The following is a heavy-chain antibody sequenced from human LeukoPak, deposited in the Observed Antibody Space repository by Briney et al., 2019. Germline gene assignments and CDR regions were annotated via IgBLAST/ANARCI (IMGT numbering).Heavy chain of an antibody. CDR1: GYTFTSYG. D-gene: IGHD3-10*01. J-gene: IGHJ4*02. V-gene: IGHV1-18*04. CDR3: ARDLLLWFGELPTFGY. CDR2: ISAYNGNT. Sequence: GASVKVSCKASGYTFTSYGISWVRQAPGQGLEWMGWISAYNGNTNYAQKLQGRVTMTTDTSTSTAYMEQRSLRSDDTAVYYCARDLLLWFGELPTFGYWGQGTLVTVSS.